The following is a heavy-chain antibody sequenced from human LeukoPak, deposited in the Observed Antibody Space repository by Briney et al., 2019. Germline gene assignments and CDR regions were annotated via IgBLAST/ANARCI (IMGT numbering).Heavy chain of an antibody. CDR1: GFTFSSYA. D-gene: IGHD2-15*01. Sequence: LSGGSLRLSCAASGFTFSSYAMSWVRQAPGKGLEWVSAISGSGGSTYYADSVKGRFTISRDNAKNSLYLQMNSLRAEDTAVYYCATEVAGGSCYHWGHGTLATVSS. CDR2: ISGSGGST. V-gene: IGHV3-23*01. CDR3: ATEVAGGSCYH. J-gene: IGHJ4*01.